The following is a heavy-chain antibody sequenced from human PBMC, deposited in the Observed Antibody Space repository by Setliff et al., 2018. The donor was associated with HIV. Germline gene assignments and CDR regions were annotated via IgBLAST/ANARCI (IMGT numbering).Heavy chain of an antibody. D-gene: IGHD4-4*01. J-gene: IGHJ3*02. CDR1: GHTFSNSD. Sequence: GASVKVSCKASGHTFSNSDIHWVRRATGQGLEWMGWMNPNTGVAGYALKFQGRVTMTRDTSISTAYMELSSLTSEDTAVYYCAMSMTTYPVSRAFDIWGQGTMVTVSS. CDR3: AMSMTTYPVSRAFDI. CDR2: MNPNTGVA. V-gene: IGHV1-8*01.